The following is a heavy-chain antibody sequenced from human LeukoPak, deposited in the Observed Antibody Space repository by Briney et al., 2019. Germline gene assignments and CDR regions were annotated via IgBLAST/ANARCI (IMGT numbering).Heavy chain of an antibody. Sequence: EASVKVSCKASGGTFSSYAISWVRQAPGQGLEWMGGIIPIFGTANYAQKFQGRVTITADESTSTAYMELSSLRSEDTAVYYCARFSVEAFDIWGQGTMVTVSS. CDR1: GGTFSSYA. CDR3: ARFSVEAFDI. CDR2: IIPIFGTA. V-gene: IGHV1-69*13. J-gene: IGHJ3*02.